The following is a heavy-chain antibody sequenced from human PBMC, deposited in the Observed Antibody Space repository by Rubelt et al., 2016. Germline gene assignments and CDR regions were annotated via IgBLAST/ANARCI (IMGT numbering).Heavy chain of an antibody. Sequence: VQLVESGGGLVQPGGSLRLSCAASGFTFSSYWMSWVRQAPGKGLEWVAVISYDGSNKYYADSVKGRFTISRDNSKNTLYLQMNSLRAEDTAVYYCARDSPTLFDYWGQGTLVTVSS. CDR2: ISYDGSNK. CDR1: GFTFSSYW. J-gene: IGHJ4*02. CDR3: ARDSPTLFDY. V-gene: IGHV3-30*03.